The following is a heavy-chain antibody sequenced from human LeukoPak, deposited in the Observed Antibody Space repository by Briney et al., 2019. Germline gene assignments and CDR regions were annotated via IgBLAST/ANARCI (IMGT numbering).Heavy chain of an antibody. CDR2: IEQDGSEK. V-gene: IGHV3-7*01. J-gene: IGHJ5*02. Sequence: GGSLRLSCAASGFTFISYWMSWVRQAPGKGLEWVANIEQDGSEKYYVDSVKGRFSISRDNAKNSLFLQMNSLRVEDTAVYYCARDPAARLWFDPWGQGTLVTVSS. CDR3: ARDPAARLWFDP. CDR1: GFTFISYW. D-gene: IGHD6-6*01.